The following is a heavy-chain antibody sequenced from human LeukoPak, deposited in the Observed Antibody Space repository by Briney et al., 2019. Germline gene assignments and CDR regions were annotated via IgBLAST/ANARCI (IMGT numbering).Heavy chain of an antibody. V-gene: IGHV3-30-3*01. CDR1: GFTFSSYA. J-gene: IGHJ4*02. CDR3: AREGARAGNFDY. Sequence: PGRSLRLSCAASGFTFSSYAMHWVRQAPGKGLEWVAVISYDGSNKYYADSVKGRFTISRDNSKNTLYLQMNSLRAEDTAVYYCAREGARAGNFDYWGQGTLVTVSS. D-gene: IGHD1-26*01. CDR2: ISYDGSNK.